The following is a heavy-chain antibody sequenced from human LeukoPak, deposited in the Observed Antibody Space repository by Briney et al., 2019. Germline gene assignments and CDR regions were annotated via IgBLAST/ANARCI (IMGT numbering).Heavy chain of an antibody. CDR3: TTEGYGGSSGENWFDP. J-gene: IGHJ5*02. CDR2: ISSSGSTM. V-gene: IGHV3-48*03. CDR1: GFTFSSYE. Sequence: PGGSLRLSCAASGFTFSSYEMKWVRQAPGKGLEWLSYISSSGSTMYYADSVKGRFTISRDNAKNSLYLQMNSLKTEDTAVYYCTTEGYGGSSGENWFDPWGQGTLVTVSS. D-gene: IGHD4-23*01.